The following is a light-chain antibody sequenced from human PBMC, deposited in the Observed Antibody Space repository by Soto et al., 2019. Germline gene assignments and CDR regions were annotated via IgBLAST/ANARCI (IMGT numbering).Light chain of an antibody. V-gene: IGKV3-11*01. Sequence: EIVLTQSPATLSLSPGERATLSCRASQSVSSYLAWYQQKPGQDPRLLIYDASNRATGIPARFSGSGSGTGFTLTISSLEPEDFAVYYCQQRSNWPLTFAGGTKVEIK. CDR2: DAS. CDR1: QSVSSY. CDR3: QQRSNWPLT. J-gene: IGKJ4*01.